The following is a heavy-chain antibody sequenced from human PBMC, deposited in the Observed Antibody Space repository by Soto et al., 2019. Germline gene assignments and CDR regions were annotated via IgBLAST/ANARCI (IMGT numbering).Heavy chain of an antibody. J-gene: IGHJ1*01. Sequence: HVQLQQWGAGLLKPSETLSLTCAVYGGSFSDYFWSWVRQPPGKGLEWIGEINHSGGTDYNPSLKSRVTMSVDTSKNQFSLNLNSVTAADTAVYYCARRCLATAGNFQHWGQRTLVTVSS. CDR3: ARRCLATAGNFQH. CDR1: GGSFSDYF. D-gene: IGHD6-13*01. V-gene: IGHV4-34*01. CDR2: INHSGGT.